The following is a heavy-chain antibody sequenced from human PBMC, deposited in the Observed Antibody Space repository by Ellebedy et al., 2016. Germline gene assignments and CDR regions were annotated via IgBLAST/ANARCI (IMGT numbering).Heavy chain of an antibody. CDR1: GFTFSSHA. D-gene: IGHD2-15*01. CDR3: ARDRGDCSSGRCYSDYFDY. Sequence: GGSLRLSCAASGFTFSSHAMHWVRQSPGKGLEWVAIISYDESYKDHADSVKGRFTISRDNSKNTLYLQMNSLREEDTAMYYCARDRGDCSSGRCYSDYFDYWGQGTQVTVSS. J-gene: IGHJ4*02. V-gene: IGHV3-30-3*01. CDR2: ISYDESYK.